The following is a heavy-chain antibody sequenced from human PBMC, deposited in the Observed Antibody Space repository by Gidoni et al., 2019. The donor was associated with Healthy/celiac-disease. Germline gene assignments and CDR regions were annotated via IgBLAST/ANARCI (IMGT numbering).Heavy chain of an antibody. Sequence: EVPLVESGGGLVKPGGSLRLSCAASGFTFSNAWMSWVRQAPGKGLEWVGRIKSKTDGGTTDYAAPVKGRFTISRDDSKNTLYLQMNSLKTEDTAVYYCTTGVAWIQLWSDAFDIWGQGTMVTVSS. D-gene: IGHD5-18*01. J-gene: IGHJ3*02. CDR2: IKSKTDGGTT. CDR1: GFTFSNAW. V-gene: IGHV3-15*01. CDR3: TTGVAWIQLWSDAFDI.